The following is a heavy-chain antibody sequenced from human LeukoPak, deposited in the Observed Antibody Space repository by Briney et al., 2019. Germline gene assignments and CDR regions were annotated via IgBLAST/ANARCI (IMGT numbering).Heavy chain of an antibody. D-gene: IGHD6-13*01. CDR1: GFTFSSYG. J-gene: IGHJ4*02. V-gene: IGHV3-30*18. CDR3: AKDGVAAAVDY. Sequence: PGGSLRLPCAASGFTFSSYGMHWVRQAPGKGLEWVAVISYDGSNKYYADSVKGRFTISRDNSKNTLYLQMNSLRAEDTAVYYCAKDGVAAAVDYWGQGTLVTVSS. CDR2: ISYDGSNK.